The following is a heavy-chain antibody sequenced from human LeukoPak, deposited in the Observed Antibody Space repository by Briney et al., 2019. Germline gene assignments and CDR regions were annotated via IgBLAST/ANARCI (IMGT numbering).Heavy chain of an antibody. V-gene: IGHV3-9*01. D-gene: IGHD3/OR15-3a*01. Sequence: GGSLRLSCAASGFTFDDYAMHWVRQAPGKGLEWVSGISWNSGSIGYADSVKGRFTISRDSSKKTLYLQMSSLRAEDTAVYYCVREDLGIEYWGQGTLVTVS. CDR3: VREDLGIEY. CDR2: ISWNSGSI. J-gene: IGHJ4*02. CDR1: GFTFDDYA.